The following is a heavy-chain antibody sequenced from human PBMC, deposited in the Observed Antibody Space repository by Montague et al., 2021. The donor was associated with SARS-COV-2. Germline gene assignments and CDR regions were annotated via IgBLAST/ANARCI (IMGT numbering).Heavy chain of an antibody. CDR2: ISSNSSYI. D-gene: IGHD6-19*01. J-gene: IGHJ4*02. V-gene: IGHV3-21*01. CDR1: GFTFSSYS. Sequence: SLRLSCAASGFTFSSYSMNWVRQAPGKGLEWVSSISSNSSYIYYADSVKGRFTISRDNAKNSLYLQMNSLRAEDTAVYYCARDRDSSGWFDYWGQGTLVTVSS. CDR3: ARDRDSSGWFDY.